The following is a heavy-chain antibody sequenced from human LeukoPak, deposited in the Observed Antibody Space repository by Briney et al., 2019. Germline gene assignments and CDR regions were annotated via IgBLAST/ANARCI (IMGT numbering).Heavy chain of an antibody. CDR3: ARGPRSYDSSGQLPGDY. D-gene: IGHD3-22*01. J-gene: IGHJ4*02. V-gene: IGHV1-18*01. CDR1: GYTFTSYG. Sequence: ASVKVSCKASGYTFTSYGISWVRQAPGQGLEWMGRINPNSGDTNYAQKFQGRVTITADESTSTAYMELSSLRSEDTAVYYCARGPRSYDSSGQLPGDYWGQGTLVTVSS. CDR2: INPNSGDT.